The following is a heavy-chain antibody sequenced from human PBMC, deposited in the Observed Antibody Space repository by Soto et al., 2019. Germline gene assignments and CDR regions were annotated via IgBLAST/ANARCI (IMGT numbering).Heavy chain of an antibody. J-gene: IGHJ6*02. CDR2: ISSSGYI. D-gene: IGHD3-3*01. CDR1: GFNFNSYT. V-gene: IGHV3-21*01. Sequence: GGSLRLSCAASGFNFNSYTINWVRQAPGKRLEWLSSISSSGYIFSTDSVKGRFTISRDNAQSSLYLQMNSLRVEDTAVYYCARDPNYDFWSGYRNKEGTYGMDVWGQGTTVTVSS. CDR3: ARDPNYDFWSGYRNKEGTYGMDV.